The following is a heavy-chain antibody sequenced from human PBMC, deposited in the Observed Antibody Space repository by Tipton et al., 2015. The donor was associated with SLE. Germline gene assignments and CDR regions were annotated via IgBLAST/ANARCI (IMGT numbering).Heavy chain of an antibody. CDR2: ISSTSGYI. CDR3: ARQLVTGGFDL. V-gene: IGHV3-21*01. CDR1: GFTLIPYS. D-gene: IGHD1-1*01. Sequence: GSLRLSCAASGFTLIPYSMNWVRQAPGKGLEWVSSISSTSGYIYYTDSVKGRFTISRDNAKNSLYLQMNRLRAEDTAVYYCARQLVTGGFDLWGQGRMVTVSA. J-gene: IGHJ3*01.